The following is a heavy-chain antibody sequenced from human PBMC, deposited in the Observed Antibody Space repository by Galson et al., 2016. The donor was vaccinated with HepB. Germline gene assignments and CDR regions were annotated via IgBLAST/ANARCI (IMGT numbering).Heavy chain of an antibody. V-gene: IGHV3-74*01. CDR2: INSDGSSI. CDR1: GFSLRSYW. J-gene: IGHJ4*02. Sequence: SLRLSCAASGFSLRSYWMHWVRQAPGKGLVWVSRINSDGSSISYADSVKGRFTISRDNAKNTLYLQMNSLEAEDTAMYYCSREDVVVINSITTSDYWGQGAPVTVSS. CDR3: SREDVVVINSITTSDY. D-gene: IGHD2-21*01.